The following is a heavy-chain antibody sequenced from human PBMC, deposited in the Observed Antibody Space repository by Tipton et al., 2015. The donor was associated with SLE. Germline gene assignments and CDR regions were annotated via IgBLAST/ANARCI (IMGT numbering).Heavy chain of an antibody. CDR1: GFTFSTFA. CDR3: ARPDCSVITCYVLQY. D-gene: IGHD2-15*01. V-gene: IGHV3-23*04. J-gene: IGHJ4*02. CDR2: ISGNSDTT. Sequence: QLVQSGGGVVQPGRSLRLSCAASGFTFSTFAMNWVRQAPGKGLEWVSSISGNSDTTYYAESVKGRFAIFRDDSKNTVYLQMNNLRAEDTAFYYCARPDCSVITCYVLQYWGQGTLATVSS.